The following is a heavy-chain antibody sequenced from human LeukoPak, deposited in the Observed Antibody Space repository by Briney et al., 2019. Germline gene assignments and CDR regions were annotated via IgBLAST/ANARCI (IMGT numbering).Heavy chain of an antibody. V-gene: IGHV1-2*06. CDR1: GYTFTGYY. CDR3: ARERAVQGYCSGGSCYINDY. J-gene: IGHJ4*02. CDR2: INPNSGGT. D-gene: IGHD2-15*01. Sequence: ASVKVSCKASGYTFTGYYMHWVRQAPGQGLEWMGRINPNSGGTNYAQKFQGRVTMTRDTSISTAYMELSRLRSDDTAVYCCARERAVQGYCSGGSCYINDYWGQGTLVTVSS.